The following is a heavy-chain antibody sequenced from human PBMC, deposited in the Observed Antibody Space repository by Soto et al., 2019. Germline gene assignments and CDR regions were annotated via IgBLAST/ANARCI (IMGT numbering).Heavy chain of an antibody. J-gene: IGHJ4*02. CDR1: GGSIKTGSYY. CDR3: ASPSSVITVYSLDN. V-gene: IGHV4-39*01. CDR2: IYYSGTT. Sequence: QLQLQESGPGLVKPSETLSLTCSVSGGSIKTGSYYWVWIRQPPGKGLEWIGTIYYSGTTLYNPSLKSRVTLSVDTSKNQFSLRLTSVTAADMSVYYCASPSSVITVYSLDNWGQGTLVTV. D-gene: IGHD1-20*01.